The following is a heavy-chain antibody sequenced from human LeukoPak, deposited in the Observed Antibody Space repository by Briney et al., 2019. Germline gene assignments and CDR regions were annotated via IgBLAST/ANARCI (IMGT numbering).Heavy chain of an antibody. V-gene: IGHV1-69*06. D-gene: IGHD3-22*01. CDR1: GGTFGSYA. CDR2: IIPIFGTA. Sequence: ASVKVSCKASGGTFGSYAISWVRQAPGQGLEWMGGIIPIFGTANYAQKFQGRVTITADKSTSTAYMELSSLRSEDTAVYYCARGPYYYDSSGYPPGYDAFDIWGQGTMVTVSS. CDR3: ARGPYYYDSSGYPPGYDAFDI. J-gene: IGHJ3*02.